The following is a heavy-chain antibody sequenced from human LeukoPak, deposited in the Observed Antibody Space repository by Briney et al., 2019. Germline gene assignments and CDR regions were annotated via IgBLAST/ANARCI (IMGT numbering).Heavy chain of an antibody. CDR1: GGTFSSYA. V-gene: IGHV1-69*13. CDR2: IIPIFGTA. CDR3: AREPDLGYCSGGSCYGY. Sequence: SVKVSCKASGGTFSSYAISWVRQAPGQGLEWMGGIIPIFGTANYAQKFQGRVTITADESTSTAYMELSSLRSEDTAVYYCAREPDLGYCSGGSCYGYWGQGTLDTVSS. J-gene: IGHJ4*02. D-gene: IGHD2-15*01.